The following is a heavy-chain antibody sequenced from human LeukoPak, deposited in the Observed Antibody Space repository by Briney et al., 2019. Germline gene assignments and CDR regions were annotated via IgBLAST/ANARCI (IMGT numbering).Heavy chain of an antibody. J-gene: IGHJ4*02. Sequence: ASVKVSCKTSGYPFANFAISWVRQAPGQGLEWMGWISAYSGNTNYAQKVQGRVTMTTDTSTSTAYMELRSLRSDDTAVYYCAMIPYCTTATCYYFDYWGQGTLVTVSS. V-gene: IGHV1-18*01. CDR1: GYPFANFA. D-gene: IGHD2-2*01. CDR3: AMIPYCTTATCYYFDY. CDR2: ISAYSGNT.